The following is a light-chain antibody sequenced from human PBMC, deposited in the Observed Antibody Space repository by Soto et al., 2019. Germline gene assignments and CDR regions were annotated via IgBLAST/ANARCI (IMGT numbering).Light chain of an antibody. Sequence: SYELTQPPSVSVAPGQTAMIACGGNNIGSKSVHWYRQQKPGQAPVLVVYDDSDRPSRIPERFSGSNSGNAATLTISRVEAGDEADYYCQVWDNYRAIFGVGTKLTVL. CDR2: DDS. V-gene: IGLV3-21*02. CDR3: QVWDNYRAI. J-gene: IGLJ2*01. CDR1: NIGSKS.